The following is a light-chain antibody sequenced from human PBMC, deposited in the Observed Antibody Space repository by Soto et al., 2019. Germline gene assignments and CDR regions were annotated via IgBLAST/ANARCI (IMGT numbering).Light chain of an antibody. J-gene: IGKJ1*01. Sequence: DIQMTQSPSTLSASVGDRVTITCRASQSIESWLAWYQQKPGKAPKLLIYKASSLQSGVPSRFSGSGSGTDFTLTISSLQPDDFATYYCQQYDSYSRQFGRGTKVEIK. CDR1: QSIESW. CDR3: QQYDSYSRQ. CDR2: KAS. V-gene: IGKV1-5*03.